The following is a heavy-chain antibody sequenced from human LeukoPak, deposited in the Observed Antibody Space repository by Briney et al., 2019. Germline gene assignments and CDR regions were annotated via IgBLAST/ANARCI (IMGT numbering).Heavy chain of an antibody. CDR2: ISGSGGNT. V-gene: IGHV3-23*01. CDR1: GFTFSSYA. D-gene: IGHD3-3*01. Sequence: PGGSLRLSCAASGFTFSSYAMSCVRQAPGKGLEWVSAISGSGGNTYYADSVKGRFTISRDNSKNTLYLQMNSLGAEDTAVYYCAKDLGQEFWIFGVVIISRGLDYWGQGTLVTVSS. CDR3: AKDLGQEFWIFGVVIISRGLDY. J-gene: IGHJ4*02.